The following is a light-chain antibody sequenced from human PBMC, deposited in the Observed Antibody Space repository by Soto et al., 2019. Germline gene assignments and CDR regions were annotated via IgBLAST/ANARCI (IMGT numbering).Light chain of an antibody. Sequence: EIVLTQSPATLSLSPGERATLSCRASQSINRHLAWYRQKPGQAPRVLIYGTSIRVTGIPDRISGSGSGTDFTLTISRLEPEDFAVYYCQQYGRTFGQGTKVDIK. CDR2: GTS. V-gene: IGKV3-20*01. CDR3: QQYGRT. J-gene: IGKJ1*01. CDR1: QSINRH.